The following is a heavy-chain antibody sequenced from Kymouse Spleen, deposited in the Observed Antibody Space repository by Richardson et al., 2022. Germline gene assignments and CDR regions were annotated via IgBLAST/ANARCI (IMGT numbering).Heavy chain of an antibody. Sequence: QVQLQQSGPGLVKPSQTLSLTCAISGDSVSSNSAAWNWIRQSPSRGLEWLGRTYYRSKWYNDYAVSVKSRITINPDTSKNQFSLQLNSVTPEDTAVYYCARGGAARQGYYYYYYGMDVWGQGTTVTVSS. J-gene: IGHJ6*02. D-gene: IGHD6-6*01. CDR2: TYYRSKWYN. V-gene: IGHV6-1*01. CDR3: ARGGAARQGYYYYYYGMDV. CDR1: GDSVSSNSAA.